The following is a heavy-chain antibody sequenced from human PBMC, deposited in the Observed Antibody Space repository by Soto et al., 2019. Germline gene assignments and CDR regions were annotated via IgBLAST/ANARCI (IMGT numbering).Heavy chain of an antibody. J-gene: IGHJ4*02. D-gene: IGHD6-6*01. Sequence: LRLSCAASGFTFSSYGMHWVRQAPGKGLEWVAVIWYDGSNKYYADSVKGRFIISRDNSKNTLYLQMNSLRAEDTAVYYCAREGIAARARHHFDYWGQGTLVTVSS. CDR3: AREGIAARARHHFDY. V-gene: IGHV3-33*01. CDR2: IWYDGSNK. CDR1: GFTFSSYG.